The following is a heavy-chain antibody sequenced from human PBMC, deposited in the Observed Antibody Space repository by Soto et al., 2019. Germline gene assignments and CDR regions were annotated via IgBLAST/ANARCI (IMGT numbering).Heavy chain of an antibody. V-gene: IGHV1-69*12. D-gene: IGHD5-12*01. CDR1: GGTFSSYA. Sequence: QVQLVQSGAEVKKPGSSVKVSCKASGGTFSSYAISWVRQAPGQGLEWMGGIIPIFGTANYAQTFQGRVTITADESTSTADVEPSSLRCEDTAVYYCGYLVATHSYGMDVWGQGTTVTVSS. CDR3: GYLVATHSYGMDV. J-gene: IGHJ6*02. CDR2: IIPIFGTA.